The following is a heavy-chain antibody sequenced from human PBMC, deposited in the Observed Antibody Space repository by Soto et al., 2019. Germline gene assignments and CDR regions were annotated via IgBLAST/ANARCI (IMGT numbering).Heavy chain of an antibody. CDR3: ARDPALGYYGSGSYHPYYYYGMDV. D-gene: IGHD3-10*01. J-gene: IGHJ6*02. CDR2: ISSSSSTI. Sequence: GGSLRLSCAASGFTFCSYSMNWVRQAPGKGLEWVSYISSSSSTIYYADSVKGRFTISRDNAKNSLYLQMNSLRDEDTAVYYCARDPALGYYGSGSYHPYYYYGMDVWGQGTTVTVSS. CDR1: GFTFCSYS. V-gene: IGHV3-48*02.